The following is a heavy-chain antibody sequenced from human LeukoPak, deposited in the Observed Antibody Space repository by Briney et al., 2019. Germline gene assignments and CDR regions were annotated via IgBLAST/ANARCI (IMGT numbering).Heavy chain of an antibody. Sequence: SETLSLTCTVSGYSISSGYYWGWIRQPPGKGLEWIGSIYHSGSTYYNPSLKSRVTISVDTSKNQFSLKLSSVTAADTAVYYCASSWRTAPFYDYWGQGTLVTVSS. D-gene: IGHD3-3*02. CDR1: GYSISSGYY. CDR2: IYHSGST. V-gene: IGHV4-38-2*02. J-gene: IGHJ4*02. CDR3: ASSWRTAPFYDY.